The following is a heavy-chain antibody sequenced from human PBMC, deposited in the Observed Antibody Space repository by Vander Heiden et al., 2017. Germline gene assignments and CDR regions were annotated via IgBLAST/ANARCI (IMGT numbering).Heavy chain of an antibody. CDR1: GFTFSSYG. CDR3: AKGLITVTIRNWFDP. J-gene: IGHJ5*02. CDR2: ISGSGGST. V-gene: IGHV3-23*01. Sequence: EVQLLESGGGLVQPGGSLRLSCAASGFTFSSYGMSWVRQGPGKGLEWVSAISGSGGSTYYADSVKGRFTISRDNSKNTLYLQMNSLRAEDTAVYYCAKGLITVTIRNWFDPWGQGTLVTVSS. D-gene: IGHD4-17*01.